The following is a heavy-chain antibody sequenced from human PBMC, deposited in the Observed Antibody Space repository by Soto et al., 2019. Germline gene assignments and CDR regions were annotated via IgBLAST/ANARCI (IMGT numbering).Heavy chain of an antibody. D-gene: IGHD1-26*01. J-gene: IGHJ6*02. CDR2: ISSSSSYI. V-gene: IGHV3-21*01. CDR1: PFTFSSYS. CDR3: ARMELRYGMDV. Sequence: WVSLRLSCTPSPFTFSSYSMHWVLQAPGKGMEWVSSISSSSSYIYYAASVKGRFTISRANGKNSLYLQRNSLRAEDTAVYYCARMELRYGMDVWGQGTRVTVS.